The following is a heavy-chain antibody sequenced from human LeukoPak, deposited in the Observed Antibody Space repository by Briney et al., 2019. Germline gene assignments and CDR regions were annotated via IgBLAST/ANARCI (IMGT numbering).Heavy chain of an antibody. V-gene: IGHV3-23*01. CDR1: GFTFSSYA. Sequence: GGSLRLSCAASGFTFSSYAMSWVRQAPGKGLEWASIISDSGGGTYYADSVKGRFTISRDNSKNTLYLQMNSLRAEDTAVYYCAKTNFYYNVMDVWGQGTTVTVSS. CDR2: ISDSGGGT. J-gene: IGHJ6*02. CDR3: AKTNFYYNVMDV.